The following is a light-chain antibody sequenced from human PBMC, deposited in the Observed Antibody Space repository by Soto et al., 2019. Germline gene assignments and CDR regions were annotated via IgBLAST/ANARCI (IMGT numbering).Light chain of an antibody. Sequence: QSSLTQPASVSGSHRQSITISCTGTSSDVGGYNYVSWYQHHPGKAPKLLIYDVSNRPSGVSNRFSGSKSDNTASLTISGLQPEDEADYYCSSYTTSNTRQIVFGTGTKVTVL. V-gene: IGLV2-14*03. CDR1: SSDVGGYNY. CDR2: DVS. CDR3: SSYTTSNTRQIV. J-gene: IGLJ1*01.